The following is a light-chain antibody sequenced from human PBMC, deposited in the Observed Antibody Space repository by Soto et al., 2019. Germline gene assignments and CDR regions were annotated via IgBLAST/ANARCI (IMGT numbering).Light chain of an antibody. V-gene: IGKV1-5*01. CDR1: QSISSW. CDR3: QQYNSYPLT. Sequence: DIQMTQSPSTLSAPVGDRVTITCRASQSISSWLAWYQQKPGKAPKLLIYDASSLESGVPSRFSGSGSGTEFTLTISRLQPDDFATYYCQQYNSYPLTFGGGTKVEIK. J-gene: IGKJ4*01. CDR2: DAS.